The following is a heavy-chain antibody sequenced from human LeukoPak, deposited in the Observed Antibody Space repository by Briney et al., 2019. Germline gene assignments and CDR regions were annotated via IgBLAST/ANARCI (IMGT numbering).Heavy chain of an antibody. D-gene: IGHD6-13*01. CDR3: AKTDSSSWYYYFDY. CDR1: GFTFSRYG. J-gene: IGHJ4*02. V-gene: IGHV3-30*02. Sequence: HPGGSLRLSCAVSGFTFSRYGMHWVRQTPGKGLEWVAYIRKDGSDKYYADSVKGRFTISRDSPKNMLYLQMNSLRAEDTALYYCAKTDSSSWYYYFDYWGQGTLVTVSS. CDR2: IRKDGSDK.